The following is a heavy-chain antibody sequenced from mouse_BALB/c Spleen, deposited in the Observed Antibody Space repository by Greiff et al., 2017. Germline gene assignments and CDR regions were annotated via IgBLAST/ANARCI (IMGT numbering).Heavy chain of an antibody. CDR1: GYTFTSYW. J-gene: IGHJ2*01. Sequence: QVQLQQPGAELVKPGASVKLSCKASGYTFTSYWMHWVKQRPGQGLEWIGEIDPSDSYTNFNQKFKGKATLTVDKSSSTAYMQLSSQTSEDSAVYYCARSDTTATYYFDYWGQGTTLTVSS. CDR3: ARSDTTATYYFDY. D-gene: IGHD1-2*01. CDR2: IDPSDSYT. V-gene: IGHV1-69*02.